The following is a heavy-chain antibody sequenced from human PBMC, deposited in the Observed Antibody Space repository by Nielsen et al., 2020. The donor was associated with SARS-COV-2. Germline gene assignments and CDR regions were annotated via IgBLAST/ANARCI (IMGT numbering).Heavy chain of an antibody. D-gene: IGHD5-18*01. J-gene: IGHJ4*02. CDR1: GFTFSSYS. CDR2: ISSSSYI. V-gene: IGHV3-21*01. Sequence: GESLKISCAASGFTFSSYSMNWVRQAPGKGLEWVSSISSSSYIYYADSVKGRFTISRDNAKNSLYLQMNSLRAEDTAVYYCARGPRGYSYGFFDYWGQGTLVTVSS. CDR3: ARGPRGYSYGFFDY.